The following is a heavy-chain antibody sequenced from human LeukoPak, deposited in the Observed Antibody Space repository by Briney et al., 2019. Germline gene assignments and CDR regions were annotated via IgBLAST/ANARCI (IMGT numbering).Heavy chain of an antibody. Sequence: SETLSLTCTVSGGSITSSSYSWGWIRQPPGRGLEWIGILHYSGNTYYSPSLKSRVTISVETSKSQFSLKVTSVTAADTAVYYCARRGALGGDLSSPKYYFDYWGQGTLVTVSS. CDR2: LHYSGNT. D-gene: IGHD3-16*02. V-gene: IGHV4-39*01. J-gene: IGHJ4*02. CDR1: GGSITSSSYS. CDR3: ARRGALGGDLSSPKYYFDY.